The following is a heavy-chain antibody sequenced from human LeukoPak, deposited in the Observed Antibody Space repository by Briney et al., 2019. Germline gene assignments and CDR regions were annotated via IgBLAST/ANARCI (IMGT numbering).Heavy chain of an antibody. D-gene: IGHD6-13*01. CDR3: ARDSFSWYC. CDR2: ISSSSSYT. V-gene: IGHV3-11*06. CDR1: GFTVSSNY. J-gene: IGHJ4*02. Sequence: GGSLRLSCAASGFTVSSNYMSWVRQAPGKGLEWVSYISSSSSYTNYADSVKGRFTISRDNAKNSLYLQMNSLRDEDTAVYYCARDSFSWYCWGQGALVTVSS.